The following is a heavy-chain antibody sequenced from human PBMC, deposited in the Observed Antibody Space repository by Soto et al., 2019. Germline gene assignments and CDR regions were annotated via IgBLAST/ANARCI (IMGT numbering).Heavy chain of an antibody. Sequence: GASVKVSCKASGYTFTHYYMHLVRQAPGQGLEWMGWINPTSGGTSYAQNFQGRVTMTRDTSISTAYMELSRLSSDDTAVYYCSRASAVAGGSSNSLPNDYWGQGTLVTVSS. V-gene: IGHV1-2*02. CDR1: GYTFTHYY. J-gene: IGHJ4*02. CDR3: SRASAVAGGSSNSLPNDY. D-gene: IGHD6-19*01. CDR2: INPTSGGT.